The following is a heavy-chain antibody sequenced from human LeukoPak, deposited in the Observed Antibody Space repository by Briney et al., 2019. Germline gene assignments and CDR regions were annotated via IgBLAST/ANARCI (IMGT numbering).Heavy chain of an antibody. J-gene: IGHJ4*02. CDR1: GFTFGNYG. CDR3: ARAQTYGDSRLLLDY. D-gene: IGHD4-17*01. CDR2: INWNGGST. V-gene: IGHV3-20*04. Sequence: GGSLRLSCAASGFTFGNYGMSWVRQAPGKGLEWVSGINWNGGSTGYADSVKGRFTIFRDNAKNSQYLQMNSLRVEDTALYYCARAQTYGDSRLLLDYWGQGTLVTVSS.